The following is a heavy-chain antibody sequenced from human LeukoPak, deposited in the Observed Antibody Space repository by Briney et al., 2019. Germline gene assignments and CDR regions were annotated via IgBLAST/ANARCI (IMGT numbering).Heavy chain of an antibody. J-gene: IGHJ4*02. Sequence: GGSLRLSCAASGFTFSDYYMSWIRQAPGKGLEWVSTIKGIGPTTYYADSLKGRFTISRDNSKNTLYLQMNSLRVEDTAVYYCARDLTRGGPYYFDYWGQGTLVTVSS. CDR2: IKGIGPTT. V-gene: IGHV3-11*04. CDR1: GFTFSDYY. D-gene: IGHD3-9*01. CDR3: ARDLTRGGPYYFDY.